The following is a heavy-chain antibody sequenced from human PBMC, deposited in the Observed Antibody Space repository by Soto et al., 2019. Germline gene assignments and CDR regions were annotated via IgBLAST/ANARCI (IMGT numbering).Heavy chain of an antibody. J-gene: IGHJ2*01. D-gene: IGHD3-22*01. Sequence: LKESGRVLVKPTETLTLTCTVSGFSVSNDRMGVSWIRQPPGKALEWLAHIFSDDEKSCSTSLKSRLTISKDTSTNQVVLTLTNIDAVDTGTYYYARGRDGFNSRGWYCDPGGRGTLVTVSS. CDR1: GFSVSNDRMG. V-gene: IGHV2-26*01. CDR2: IFSDDEK. CDR3: ARGRDGFNSRGWYCDP.